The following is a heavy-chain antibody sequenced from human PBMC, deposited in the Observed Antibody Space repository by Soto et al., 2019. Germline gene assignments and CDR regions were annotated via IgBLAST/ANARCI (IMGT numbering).Heavy chain of an antibody. Sequence: QITLKESGPTLVKPTQTLTLTCTFSGFSLSTRGVGVGWIRQPPGKALEWLALLYWDDDKGYSPSLKSRLTITKDPSKNQVVLTVTNMDPVDTATYYCAHRPRGYSYYFDYWGQGTLVTVSS. CDR2: LYWDDDK. CDR1: GFSLSTRGVG. CDR3: AHRPRGYSYYFDY. D-gene: IGHD5-18*01. V-gene: IGHV2-5*02. J-gene: IGHJ4*02.